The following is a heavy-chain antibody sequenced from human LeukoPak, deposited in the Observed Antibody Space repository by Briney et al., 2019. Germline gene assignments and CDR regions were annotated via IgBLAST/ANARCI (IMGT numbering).Heavy chain of an antibody. D-gene: IGHD1-1*01. CDR1: GFTFDIYE. CDR2: ISSDRNVI. J-gene: IGHJ4*02. CDR3: AKASWVSNADAVL. V-gene: IGHV3-48*03. Sequence: PGGSLRLSCAASGFTFDIYEMNWVRQAPGKGLEWISYISSDRNVIYYADSVKGRFTISRDNAKYSLYLQLNNLRGEDTAVYYCAKASWVSNADAVLWGQGTLVTVSS.